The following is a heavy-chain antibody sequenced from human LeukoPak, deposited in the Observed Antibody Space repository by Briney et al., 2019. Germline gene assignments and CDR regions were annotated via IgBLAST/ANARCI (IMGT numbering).Heavy chain of an antibody. CDR2: IRYDGSNK. Sequence: GGSLRLSCAASGFTFSSYGMHWVRQAPGKGLEWVAFIRYDGSNKYYADSVKGRFTISRDNSKNTLYLQMNSLRAEDTAVYYCVTHWHGSVWYYGMDVWGQGTTVTVSS. D-gene: IGHD3-10*01. J-gene: IGHJ6*02. V-gene: IGHV3-30*02. CDR3: VTHWHGSVWYYGMDV. CDR1: GFTFSSYG.